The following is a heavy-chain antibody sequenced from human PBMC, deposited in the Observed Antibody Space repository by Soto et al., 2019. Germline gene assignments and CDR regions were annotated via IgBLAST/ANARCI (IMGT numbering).Heavy chain of an antibody. CDR1: GFTFSNYA. V-gene: IGHV3-23*01. D-gene: IGHD3-22*01. Sequence: EVQLLESGGGLVQPGGSLRLSCVASGFTFSNYAMNWVRQAPGKGLEWISAISGGGVNTYYADSVKGRISFSRDNSKSSLYLPIDSLRAAAPAVYYSAQYIAPNHYDSSVDPFDVWGQGSKVTVSS. CDR3: AQYIAPNHYDSSVDPFDV. CDR2: ISGGGVNT. J-gene: IGHJ3*01.